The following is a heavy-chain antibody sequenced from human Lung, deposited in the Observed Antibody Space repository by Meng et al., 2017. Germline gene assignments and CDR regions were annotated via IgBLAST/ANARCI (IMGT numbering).Heavy chain of an antibody. CDR3: ARGQKGYFDL. Sequence: QVPLQGLGPGLGKPSQTLSLTCTVSGGSISSSNYYWSWIRQPPGKGLEWSGHIYNSGSTYYNPSLKSRITISVDTSKNQFSLKLSSVTAADTAVYYCARGQKGYFDLWGRGTLVTVSS. CDR1: GGSISSSNYY. V-gene: IGHV4-30-4*01. J-gene: IGHJ2*01. CDR2: IYNSGST.